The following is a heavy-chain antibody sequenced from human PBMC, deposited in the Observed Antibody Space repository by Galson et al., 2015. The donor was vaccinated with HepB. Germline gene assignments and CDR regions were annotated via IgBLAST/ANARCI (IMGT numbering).Heavy chain of an antibody. Sequence: SLRLSCAASGFTFSSYGMHWVRQAPGKGLEWVAFIRYDGSNKYYADSVKGRFTISRDNSKNTLYLQMNSLRAEDTAVYYCAKANYGGNSYYFDYWGQGTLVTVSS. V-gene: IGHV3-30*02. D-gene: IGHD4-23*01. CDR2: IRYDGSNK. J-gene: IGHJ4*02. CDR1: GFTFSSYG. CDR3: AKANYGGNSYYFDY.